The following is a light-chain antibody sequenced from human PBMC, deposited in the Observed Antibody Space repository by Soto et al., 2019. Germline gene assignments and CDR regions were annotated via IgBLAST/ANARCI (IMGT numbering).Light chain of an antibody. CDR2: EGS. V-gene: IGLV2-23*01. CDR1: SSDVGSYNL. CDR3: CSYAGSSTCDVV. J-gene: IGLJ2*01. Sequence: QSALTQPASVSGSPGQSITISCTGTSSDVGSYNLVSWYQQHPGKAPKHMIYEGSKRPSGVSNRFSGSKSGNTASLTISGLQAEDEADYYCCSYAGSSTCDVVFGGGTKLTVL.